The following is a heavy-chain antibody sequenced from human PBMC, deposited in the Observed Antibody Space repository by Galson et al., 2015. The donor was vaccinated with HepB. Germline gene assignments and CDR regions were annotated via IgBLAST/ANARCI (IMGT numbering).Heavy chain of an antibody. CDR3: ARGGRSRDVDY. Sequence: LSLTCAVYGGSFSGYYWSWIRQPPGKGLEWIGEINHSGSTNYNPSLKSRVTISVDTSKNQFSLKLSSVTAADTAVYYCARGGRSRDVDYWGQGTLVTVSS. D-gene: IGHD2-15*01. CDR1: GGSFSGYY. CDR2: INHSGST. J-gene: IGHJ4*02. V-gene: IGHV4-34*01.